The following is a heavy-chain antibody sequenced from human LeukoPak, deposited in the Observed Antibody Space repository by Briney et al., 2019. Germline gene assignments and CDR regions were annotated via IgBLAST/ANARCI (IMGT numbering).Heavy chain of an antibody. CDR3: AKDYYDILTGHYGPDY. V-gene: IGHV3-30*18. CDR1: GFTFSSYG. J-gene: IGHJ4*02. CDR2: ISNDGSRK. Sequence: GGSLRLSCAASGFTFSSYGIHWVRQAPGKGLEWVAVISNDGSRKHHADSVKGRFTISRDNSKNTPYLQMNSLRAEDTALYYCAKDYYDILTGHYGPDYWGQGTLVTVSS. D-gene: IGHD3-9*01.